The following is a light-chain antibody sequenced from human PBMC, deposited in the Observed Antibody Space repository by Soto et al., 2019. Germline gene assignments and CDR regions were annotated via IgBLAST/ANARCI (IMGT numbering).Light chain of an antibody. Sequence: QSALTQPASVSGSPGQSITISCTGTSSDVGGYNYVSWYQQHPGKAPKLMISEVSNRPSGVSNRFSGSKSGNTASLTISGLPAEDEADYYCSSYTSSSTKVFGTGTKLTVL. CDR2: EVS. CDR1: SSDVGGYNY. V-gene: IGLV2-14*01. J-gene: IGLJ1*01. CDR3: SSYTSSSTKV.